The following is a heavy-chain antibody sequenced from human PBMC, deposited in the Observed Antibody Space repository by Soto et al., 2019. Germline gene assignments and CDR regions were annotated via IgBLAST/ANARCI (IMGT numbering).Heavy chain of an antibody. V-gene: IGHV1-69*12. CDR1: GGTFGSYA. CDR2: IIPIFGTA. D-gene: IGHD3-3*01. Sequence: QVQLVQSGAEVKKPGSSVKVSCKASGGTFGSYAISWVRQAPGQGLEWMGGIIPIFGTANYAQKFQGRVTITADESTSTAYMELSSLRSEDTAVYYCASYGYDFWSGYLYFDYWGQGTLVTVSS. J-gene: IGHJ4*02. CDR3: ASYGYDFWSGYLYFDY.